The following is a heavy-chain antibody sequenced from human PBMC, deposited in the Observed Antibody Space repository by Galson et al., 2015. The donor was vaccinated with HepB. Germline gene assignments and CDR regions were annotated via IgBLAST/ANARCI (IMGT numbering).Heavy chain of an antibody. CDR1: GFMFRSYG. CDR2: VMADGGER. CDR3: ARDVYGAEEY. Sequence: SLRLSCAASGFMFRSYGMHWVRQAPGKGLEWVASVMADGGERYYVDSVKGRFTISRDNSKNSLHLQMNSLRADDTAVYYCARDVYGAEEYWGQGTLVTVSS. D-gene: IGHD4-17*01. V-gene: IGHV3-7*03. J-gene: IGHJ4*02.